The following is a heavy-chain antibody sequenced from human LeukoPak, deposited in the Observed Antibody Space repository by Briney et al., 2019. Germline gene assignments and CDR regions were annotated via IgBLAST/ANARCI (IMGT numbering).Heavy chain of an antibody. V-gene: IGHV1-2*04. J-gene: IGHJ6*02. CDR3: ARDQWVGATSIYYYGMDV. CDR2: INPNSGGT. D-gene: IGHD1-26*01. CDR1: GYTFTGYY. Sequence: GASVKVSCKASGYTFTGYYMHWVRQAPGQGLEWMGWINPNSGGTNYAQKFQGWVTMTRDTSISTAYMELSRLRSDDTAVYYCARDQWVGATSIYYYGMDVWGQGTTVTVSS.